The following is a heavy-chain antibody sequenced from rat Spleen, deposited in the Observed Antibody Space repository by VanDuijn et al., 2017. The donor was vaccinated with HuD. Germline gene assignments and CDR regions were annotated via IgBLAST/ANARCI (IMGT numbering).Heavy chain of an antibody. CDR3: TSPFRWFAY. CDR2: IWTGGST. J-gene: IGHJ3*01. CDR1: GFSLTSYN. V-gene: IGHV2-30*01. Sequence: QVQLKESGPGLVQPSQTLSLTCTVSGFSLTSYNVHWVRQPTGKGLEWMGVIWTGGSTDYNSALKSRLNISRDTSKSQVFLKMNSLQTDDTAIYFCTSPFRWFAYWGQGTLVTVSS.